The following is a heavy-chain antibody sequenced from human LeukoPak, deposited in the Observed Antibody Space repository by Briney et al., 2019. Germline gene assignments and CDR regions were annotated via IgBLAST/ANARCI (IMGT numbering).Heavy chain of an antibody. J-gene: IGHJ4*02. V-gene: IGHV3-23*01. D-gene: IGHD5-18*01. CDR1: GFTFSSYA. CDR2: ISGSGGST. CDR3: AGHRGYSYGRLDY. Sequence: GGSLRLSCAASGFTFSSYAMHWVRQAPGKGLEWVSAISGSGGSTYYADSVKGRFTISRDNSKNTLYLQMNSLRAEDTAVYYCAGHRGYSYGRLDYWGQGTLVTVSS.